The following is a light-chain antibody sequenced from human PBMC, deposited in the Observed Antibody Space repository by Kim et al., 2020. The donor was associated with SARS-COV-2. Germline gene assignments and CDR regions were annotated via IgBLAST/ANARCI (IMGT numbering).Light chain of an antibody. CDR1: TDSIATYY. J-gene: IGLJ2*01. Sequence: KTVTISYTRSTDSIATYYVQWYQQRPGSVPTPVIYEDSRRPSGVPRRFSGSIDTSSNSASLTISVLRTEDEADYYCQSYDSHNHLIFGGGTQLTVL. CDR3: QSYDSHNHLI. V-gene: IGLV6-57*03. CDR2: EDS.